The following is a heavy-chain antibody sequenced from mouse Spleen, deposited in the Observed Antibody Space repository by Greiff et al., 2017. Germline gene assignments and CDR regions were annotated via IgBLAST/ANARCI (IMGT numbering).Heavy chain of an antibody. CDR2: INPYNGGT. CDR3: ARTGVITTGWDAMDY. V-gene: IGHV1-18*01. D-gene: IGHD2-4*01. Sequence: EVKLVESGPELVKPGASMKISCKASGYSFTGYTMNWVKQSHGKNLEWIGLINPYNGGTSYNQKFKGKATLTVDKSSSTAYMELLSLTSEDSAVYYCARTGVITTGWDAMDYWGQGTSVTVSS. CDR1: GYSFTGYT. J-gene: IGHJ4*01.